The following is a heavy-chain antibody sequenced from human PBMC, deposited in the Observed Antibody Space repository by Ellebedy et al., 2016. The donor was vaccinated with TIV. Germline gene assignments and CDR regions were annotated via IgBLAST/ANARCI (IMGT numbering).Heavy chain of an antibody. CDR3: ARRSRGPAYYFDY. Sequence: PGGSLRLSCAASGFTVTTNYMTWVRQAPGKGLEWISYISGSGGMIDHADSVKGRFTISRDNAKNSLYLQLSSLRAEDTAVYYCARRSRGPAYYFDYWGQGALVTVSS. CDR1: GFTVTTNY. V-gene: IGHV3-11*04. D-gene: IGHD3-10*01. J-gene: IGHJ4*02. CDR2: ISGSGGMI.